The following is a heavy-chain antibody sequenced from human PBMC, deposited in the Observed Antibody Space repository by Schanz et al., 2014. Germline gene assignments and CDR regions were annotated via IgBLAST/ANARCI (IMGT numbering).Heavy chain of an antibody. CDR3: ARDRGHGDLPGDI. J-gene: IGHJ3*02. D-gene: IGHD4-17*01. CDR2: IYHSGST. Sequence: QVQLQESGPGLVKPSGTLSLTCAVSGGSISSSDWWSWVRQPPGKGLEWIGEIYHSGSTNYNPSLKSRVTISVDTSKNQFSLNLSSATAADTAVYYCARDRGHGDLPGDIWGQGTMVTVLS. CDR1: GGSISSSDW. V-gene: IGHV4-4*02.